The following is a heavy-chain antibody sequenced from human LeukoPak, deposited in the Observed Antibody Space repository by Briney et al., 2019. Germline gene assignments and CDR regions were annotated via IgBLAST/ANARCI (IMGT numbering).Heavy chain of an antibody. Sequence: GESLQISCKGSGYSFASYWIGWVRQMPGKGREYMGIIYPGDSDTRYSPSFQDQVTISADKSISTAYLQWSSLKASDTAMYYCARQSRAAAETDYWGQGTLVTVSS. V-gene: IGHV5-51*01. CDR2: IYPGDSDT. D-gene: IGHD6-13*01. CDR1: GYSFASYW. CDR3: ARQSRAAAETDY. J-gene: IGHJ4*02.